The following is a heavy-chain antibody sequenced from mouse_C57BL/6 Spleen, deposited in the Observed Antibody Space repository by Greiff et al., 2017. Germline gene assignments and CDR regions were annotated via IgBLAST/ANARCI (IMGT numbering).Heavy chain of an antibody. CDR1: GYSITSCYY. D-gene: IGHD2-1*01. CDR3: ASGGLLSLAIGY. Sequence: DVQLQESGPGLVKPSQSLSLTCSVTGYSITSCYYWNWIRQFPGNKLEWIGYISYDGSNNYNPSLKNRISITRDTSKNQFFLKLNSVTSEDTATYFCASGGLLSLAIGYWGQRTSVTVPS. V-gene: IGHV3-6*01. CDR2: ISYDGSN. J-gene: IGHJ4*01.